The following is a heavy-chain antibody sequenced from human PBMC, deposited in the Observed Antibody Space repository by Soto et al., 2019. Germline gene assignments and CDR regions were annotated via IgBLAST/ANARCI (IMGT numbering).Heavy chain of an antibody. J-gene: IGHJ5*02. V-gene: IGHV4-4*02. CDR2: IYHSGST. CDR3: ARSSSSWYQNWFDP. CDR1: GGSISSSNW. D-gene: IGHD6-13*01. Sequence: PSETLSLTCAVSGGSISSSNWWSWVRQPPGKGLEWIGEIYHSGSTNYNPSLKSRVTISVDKSKNQFSLKLSSVTAADTAVYYCARSSSSWYQNWFDPWGQGTLVTVSS.